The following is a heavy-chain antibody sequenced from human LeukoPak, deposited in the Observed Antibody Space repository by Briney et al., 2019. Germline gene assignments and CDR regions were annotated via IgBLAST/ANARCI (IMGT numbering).Heavy chain of an antibody. CDR1: GASISSGGYY. V-gene: IGHV4-31*03. CDR3: ARARELTIFGVVNPGTLDY. J-gene: IGHJ4*02. D-gene: IGHD3-3*01. CDR2: IYYSGST. Sequence: SQTLSLTCTVSGASISSGGYYWSWIRQHPGKGLEWIGYIYYSGSTYYNPSLKSRFTISVDMSKNQFSLKLSSVTAAGTAVYYCARARELTIFGVVNPGTLDYWGQGTLVTVSS.